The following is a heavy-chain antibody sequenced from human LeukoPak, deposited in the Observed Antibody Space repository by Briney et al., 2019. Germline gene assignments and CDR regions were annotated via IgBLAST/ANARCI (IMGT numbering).Heavy chain of an antibody. CDR1: GYSISSTYY. CDR3: ARVNAPVATFDY. Sequence: SETLSLTCTVSGYSISSTYYGAWIRQPPGKGLEWIATISHSGNTYYTPSLESRLTISLDTSKKHISLRLSSVTAADTAVYYCARVNAPVATFDYWGLGTLVAVSS. D-gene: IGHD1-1*01. V-gene: IGHV4-38-2*02. CDR2: ISHSGNT. J-gene: IGHJ4*02.